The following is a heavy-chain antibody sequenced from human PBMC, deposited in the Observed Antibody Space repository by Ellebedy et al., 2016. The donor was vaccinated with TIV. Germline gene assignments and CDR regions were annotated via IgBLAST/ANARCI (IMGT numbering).Heavy chain of an antibody. D-gene: IGHD2-2*01. CDR1: GGSVSRSNYY. V-gene: IGHV4-39*01. J-gene: IGHJ6*02. Sequence: GSLRLSXTVSGGSVSRSNYYWGWIRQRPGKGPEWIANIYYTGTTFYNPSLKSRVTISVDTSRNQFSLNLSSVTTADTAVYYCARHRSGIVLVPSHYGMDVWGHGTTVTVSS. CDR3: ARHRSGIVLVPSHYGMDV. CDR2: IYYTGTT.